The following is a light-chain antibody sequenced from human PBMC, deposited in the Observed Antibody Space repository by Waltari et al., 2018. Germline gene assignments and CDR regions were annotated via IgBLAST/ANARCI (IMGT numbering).Light chain of an antibody. CDR1: SGHSSNI. CDR2: VNSDGSH. V-gene: IGLV4-69*01. Sequence: QLVLTQSPSASASLGASVKLTCTLSSGHSSNIIAWHQQQPEKGPRYVMKVNSDGSHSKGDDIPDRFSGSGSGTERYLTISSVQSEDEADYYCQTGGHGTWVFGGGTKLTVL. CDR3: QTGGHGTWV. J-gene: IGLJ3*02.